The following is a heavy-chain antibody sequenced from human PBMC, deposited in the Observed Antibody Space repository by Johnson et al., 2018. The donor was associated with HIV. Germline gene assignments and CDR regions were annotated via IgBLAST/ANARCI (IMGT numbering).Heavy chain of an antibody. V-gene: IGHV3-15*01. CDR2: IKSKTDGGTT. CDR1: GFTFSNAW. CDR3: TTAPSNWGNAFDI. D-gene: IGHD7-27*01. Sequence: VQLVESGGGLVKPGRSLRLSCAASGFTFSNAWMSWVRQAPGKGLEWVGRIKSKTDGGTTDYAAPVKGRFTISRDDSKNTLYLQMNSLKTEDTAVYYCTTAPSNWGNAFDIWGQGTMVTVSS. J-gene: IGHJ3*02.